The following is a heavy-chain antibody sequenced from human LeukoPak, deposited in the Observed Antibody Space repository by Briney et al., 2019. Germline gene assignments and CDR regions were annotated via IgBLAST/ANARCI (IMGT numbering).Heavy chain of an antibody. Sequence: GGSLRLSCAASGFTFSSYGMHWVRQAPGKGLEWVAVIWYDGSNKYYADSVKGRFTISRDNSKNTLYLQMNSLRAEDTAVYYCARDPKYYDFWSGYYDYYYYGMDVWGQGTTVTVSS. J-gene: IGHJ6*02. D-gene: IGHD3-3*01. V-gene: IGHV3-33*01. CDR2: IWYDGSNK. CDR1: GFTFSSYG. CDR3: ARDPKYYDFWSGYYDYYYYGMDV.